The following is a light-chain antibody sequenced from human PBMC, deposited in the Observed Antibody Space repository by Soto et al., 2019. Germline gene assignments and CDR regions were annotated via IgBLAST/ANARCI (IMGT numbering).Light chain of an antibody. CDR2: KAS. CDR3: QQYNNWLWT. V-gene: IGKV1-5*03. CDR1: QTISSW. J-gene: IGKJ5*01. Sequence: DIQMTQSPSTLSGSVGDRVTITCRASQTISSWLAWYQQKPGKAPKLLIYKASTLKSGVPSRFSGSGSGTEFTLTISSLQSEDFAVYYCQQYNNWLWTFGQGTRLEIK.